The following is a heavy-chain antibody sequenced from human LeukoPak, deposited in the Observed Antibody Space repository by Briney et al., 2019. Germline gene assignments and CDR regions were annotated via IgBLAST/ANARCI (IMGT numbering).Heavy chain of an antibody. V-gene: IGHV1-2*02. CDR1: GYTFADYY. Sequence: ASVKVSCKASGYTFADYYMHWVRQAPGQGFEWMGWINPNDGDTNYAQKFQGRVTMARDTSISTAHMEVSRLRSDDTAVYYCARANFLYCSSSTCLFDYWGQGTLVTVSS. CDR2: INPNDGDT. D-gene: IGHD2-2*01. CDR3: ARANFLYCSSSTCLFDY. J-gene: IGHJ4*02.